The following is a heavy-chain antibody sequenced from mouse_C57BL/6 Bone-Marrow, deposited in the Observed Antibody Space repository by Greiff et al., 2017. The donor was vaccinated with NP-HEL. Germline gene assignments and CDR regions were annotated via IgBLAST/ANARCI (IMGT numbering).Heavy chain of an antibody. Sequence: VQLQQSGAELVKPGASVKISCKASGYAFSSYWMNWVKQRPGKGLEWIGQIYPGDGDTNYNGKFKGKATLTADKSSSTAYMQLSSLTSEDSAVYFCARWGVTTGVYYAMDYWGQGTSVTVSS. V-gene: IGHV1-80*01. CDR1: GYAFSSYW. CDR3: ARWGVTTGVYYAMDY. D-gene: IGHD2-2*01. J-gene: IGHJ4*01. CDR2: IYPGDGDT.